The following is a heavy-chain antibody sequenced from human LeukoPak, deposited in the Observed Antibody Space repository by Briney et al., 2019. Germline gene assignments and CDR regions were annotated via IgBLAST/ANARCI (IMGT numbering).Heavy chain of an antibody. V-gene: IGHV3-48*03. CDR2: ISSSGSII. CDR3: ARTKYGSGSYYNVGYFDS. J-gene: IGHJ4*02. D-gene: IGHD3-10*01. Sequence: QPGGSLRLSCAASGFTFSSYEMNWVRQAPGKGLEWVSYISSSGSIIYYADSVKGRFTISRDNAKNSLYLQMNSLRAEETAVYYRARTKYGSGSYYNVGYFDSWGQGTLVTVSS. CDR1: GFTFSSYE.